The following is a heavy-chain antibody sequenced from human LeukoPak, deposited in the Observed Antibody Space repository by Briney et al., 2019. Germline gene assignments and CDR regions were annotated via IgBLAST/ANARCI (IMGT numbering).Heavy chain of an antibody. Sequence: GGSLRLSCAASGFTFSSYSMNWVRQAPGKGLEWVSYISSSSSTIYYADSVKGRFTISRDNAKNSLYLQKNSLRAEDTAVYYCARESTSDYRAAYYYYYMDVWGKGTTVTVSS. J-gene: IGHJ6*03. V-gene: IGHV3-48*04. CDR1: GFTFSSYS. CDR2: ISSSSSTI. CDR3: ARESTSDYRAAYYYYYMDV. D-gene: IGHD4-11*01.